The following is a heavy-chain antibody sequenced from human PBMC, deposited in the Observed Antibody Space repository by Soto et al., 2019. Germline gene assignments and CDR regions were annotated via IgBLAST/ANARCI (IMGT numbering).Heavy chain of an antibody. CDR2: IYYSGST. CDR1: GGSISSGGYY. V-gene: IGHV4-31*03. CDR3: AREGNILTGSDAFDI. J-gene: IGHJ3*02. D-gene: IGHD3-9*01. Sequence: TLSLTCTVSGGSISSGGYYWSWIRQHPGKGLEWIGYIYYSGSTYYNPSLKSRVTISVDTSKNQFSLKLSSVTAADTAVYYCAREGNILTGSDAFDIWGQGTMVTVSS.